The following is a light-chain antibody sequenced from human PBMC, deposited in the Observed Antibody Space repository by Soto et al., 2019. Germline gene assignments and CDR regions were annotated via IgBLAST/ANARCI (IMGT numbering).Light chain of an antibody. CDR1: SSNIGAGYD. CDR3: QSYDSSLSVV. Sequence: QSVLTQPPSVSGPPGQRVTIPCTGSSSNIGAGYDVHWYQQLPGTAPKLLIYGNSNRPSGVPDRFSGSKSGTSASLAITGLQAEDEADYYCQSYDSSLSVVFGGGTKLTVL. V-gene: IGLV1-40*01. J-gene: IGLJ2*01. CDR2: GNS.